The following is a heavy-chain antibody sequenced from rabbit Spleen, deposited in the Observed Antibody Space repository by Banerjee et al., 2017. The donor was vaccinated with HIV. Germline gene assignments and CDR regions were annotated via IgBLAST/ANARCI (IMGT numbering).Heavy chain of an antibody. Sequence: QEQLVESGGGLVQPGGSLKLSCTASGFDFSNYGVTWVRQAPGKGLEWIACIYAGSSGSSYYASWAKGRFTISKTSSTTVTLQMTSLTAADMATYFCARGTILNTYGDLSLWGQGTLVTVS. D-gene: IGHD6-1*01. J-gene: IGHJ3*01. CDR3: ARGTILNTYGDLSL. V-gene: IGHV1S45*01. CDR2: IYAGSSGSS. CDR1: GFDFSNYG.